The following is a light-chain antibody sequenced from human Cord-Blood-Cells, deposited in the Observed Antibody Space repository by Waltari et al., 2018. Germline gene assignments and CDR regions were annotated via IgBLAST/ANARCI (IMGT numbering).Light chain of an antibody. J-gene: IGKJ2*01. CDR1: QSISSY. Sequence: DIQLTQSPSSLSASVGDRVTITCRASQSISSYFNGYQQKQGKAPKLLIYAASSLQSGVSSRFGGSGAGTDFTLTISSLQPEDFATYYCRQSYSTPYTVGQGTKLEIK. CDR2: AAS. V-gene: IGKV1-39*01. CDR3: RQSYSTPYT.